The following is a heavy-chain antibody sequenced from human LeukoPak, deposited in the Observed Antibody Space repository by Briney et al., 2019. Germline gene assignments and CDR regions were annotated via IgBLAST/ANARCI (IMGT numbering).Heavy chain of an antibody. CDR2: IYYSGST. D-gene: IGHD3-10*01. J-gene: IGHJ6*02. CDR3: ARATGGSGSRLKFVYYYGMDV. CDR1: GGSISSYY. V-gene: IGHV4-59*01. Sequence: SETLSLTCTVSGGSISSYYWSWIRQPPGKGLEWIGYIYYSGSTNYNPSLKSRVTISVDTSKNQFSLRLSPVTAADTAVYYCARATGGSGSRLKFVYYYGMDVWGQGTTVTVSS.